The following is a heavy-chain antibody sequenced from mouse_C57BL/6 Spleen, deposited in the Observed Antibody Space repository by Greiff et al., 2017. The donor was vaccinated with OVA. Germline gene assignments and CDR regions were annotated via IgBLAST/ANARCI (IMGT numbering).Heavy chain of an antibody. CDR1: GYAFSSSW. D-gene: IGHD2-1*01. J-gene: IGHJ4*01. V-gene: IGHV1-82*01. CDR2: IYPGDGDT. Sequence: VKLMESGPELVKPGASVKISCKASGYAFSSSWMNWVKQRPGKGLEWIGRIYPGDGDTNYNGKFKGKATLTADKSSSTAYMQLSSLTSEDSAVYFCAIYGKAMDYWGQGTSVTVSS. CDR3: AIYGKAMDY.